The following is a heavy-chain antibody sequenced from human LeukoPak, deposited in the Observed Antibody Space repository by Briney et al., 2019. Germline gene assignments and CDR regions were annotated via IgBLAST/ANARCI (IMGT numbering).Heavy chain of an antibody. CDR1: GYTFTGYF. CDR2: INPNSGAT. J-gene: IGHJ4*02. V-gene: IGHV1-2*02. D-gene: IGHD6-13*01. Sequence: ASVKVSCKASGYTFTGYFLHWVRQAPGQGLEWMGWINPNSGATNYAQKFQGRVTMTRDTSISTAYMELSRLISDDTAVYYCARGGIAAAGTFGYWGQGTLVTVSS. CDR3: ARGGIAAAGTFGY.